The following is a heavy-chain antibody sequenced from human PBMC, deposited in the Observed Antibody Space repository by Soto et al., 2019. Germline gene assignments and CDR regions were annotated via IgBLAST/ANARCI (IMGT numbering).Heavy chain of an antibody. CDR1: GFTFSSYA. D-gene: IGHD3-3*01. CDR2: ISYDGSNK. CDR3: ARDEIRFSWAYGMDV. Sequence: QVQLVESGGGVVQPGRSLRLSCAASGFTFSSYAMHWVRQAPGRGLEWVAVISYDGSNKYYADSVKGRFTISRDNSKNTLYLQMNSLRAEDTAVYYCARDEIRFSWAYGMDVWGPGPTVTVSS. J-gene: IGHJ6*02. V-gene: IGHV3-30-3*01.